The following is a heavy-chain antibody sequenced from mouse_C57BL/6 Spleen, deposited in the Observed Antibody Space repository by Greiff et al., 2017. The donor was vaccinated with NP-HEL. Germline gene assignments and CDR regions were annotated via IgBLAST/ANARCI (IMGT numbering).Heavy chain of an antibody. V-gene: IGHV7-3*01. CDR3: ARHYGYADY. CDR1: GFTFTDYY. J-gene: IGHJ2*01. D-gene: IGHD2-2*01. Sequence: EVKLMESGGGLVQPGGSLSLSCAASGFTFTDYYMSWVRQPPGKALEWLGFIRNKANGYTTEYSASVKGRFTISRDNFQSILYLQMNALRAEDSATYYCARHYGYADYWGQGTTLTVSS. CDR2: IRNKANGYTT.